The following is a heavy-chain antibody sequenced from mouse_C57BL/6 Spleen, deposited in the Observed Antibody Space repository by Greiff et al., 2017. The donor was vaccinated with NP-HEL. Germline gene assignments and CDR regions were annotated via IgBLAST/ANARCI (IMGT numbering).Heavy chain of an antibody. Sequence: QVHVKQSGAELVRPGASVKLSCKASGYTFTDYYINWVKQRPGQGLEWIARIYPGSGNTYYNEKFKGKATLTAEKSSSTAYMQLSSLTSEDSAVYFCARGPGYYDAMDYWGQGTSVTVSS. V-gene: IGHV1-76*01. CDR3: ARGPGYYDAMDY. CDR1: GYTFTDYY. CDR2: IYPGSGNT. J-gene: IGHJ4*01. D-gene: IGHD2-2*01.